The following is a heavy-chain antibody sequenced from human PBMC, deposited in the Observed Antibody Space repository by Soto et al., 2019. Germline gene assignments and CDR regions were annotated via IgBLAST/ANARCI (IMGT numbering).Heavy chain of an antibody. Sequence: EVQLVESGGGLVQPGESLRLSCAASGFTFSSYSMNWVRQAPGMGLEWVSYIDRGSDFKYYADSVKGRFTISRDNARNSLYLQLDSLRAEDTAVYYCARYGSGSNLKDPFDNWGQGTLVTVSS. D-gene: IGHD3-10*01. CDR1: GFTFSSYS. CDR2: IDRGSDFK. J-gene: IGHJ4*02. CDR3: ARYGSGSNLKDPFDN. V-gene: IGHV3-48*01.